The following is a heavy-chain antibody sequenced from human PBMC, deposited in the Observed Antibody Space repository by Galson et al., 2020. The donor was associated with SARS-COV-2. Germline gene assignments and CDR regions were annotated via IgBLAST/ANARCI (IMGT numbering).Heavy chain of an antibody. Sequence: GGSLRLSCAASGFTLRSYAMHWVRQAPGKGLEWMAGISYDGSNKYYADSVKGRFTISRDNSKNTLYLQMNSLRAEDTAVYYCASAGGGYYYYGMDVWGQGTTVTVSS. J-gene: IGHJ6*02. CDR2: ISYDGSNK. V-gene: IGHV3-30*04. CDR1: GFTLRSYA. CDR3: ASAGGGYYYYGMDV. D-gene: IGHD3-10*01.